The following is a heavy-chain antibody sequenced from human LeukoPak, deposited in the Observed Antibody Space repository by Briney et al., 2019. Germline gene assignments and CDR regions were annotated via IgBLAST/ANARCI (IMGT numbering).Heavy chain of an antibody. CDR3: AKGYCSSTSCYARFDY. CDR1: GFTFSSYA. J-gene: IGHJ4*02. D-gene: IGHD2-2*01. CDR2: ISGSGGST. Sequence: GGSLRLSCAPSGFTFSSYAMSSVRPAPGKGLEWVSAISGSGGSTYYADSVKGRFTISRDNSKYTLYLQMNSLRAEDTAVYYCAKGYCSSTSCYARFDYWGQGTLVTVSS. V-gene: IGHV3-23*01.